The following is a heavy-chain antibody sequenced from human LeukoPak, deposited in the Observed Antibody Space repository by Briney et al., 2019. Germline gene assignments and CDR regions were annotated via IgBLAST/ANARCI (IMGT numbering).Heavy chain of an antibody. Sequence: GESLKISCKGSGYSFTSYWIGWVRQMPGKGLEWMGIIYPGDSDTRYSPSFQGQVTISADKSIGTAYLQWSSLKASDTAMYYCATSLTYGSGSTSFDYWGQGTLVTVSS. J-gene: IGHJ4*02. D-gene: IGHD3-10*01. V-gene: IGHV5-51*01. CDR1: GYSFTSYW. CDR2: IYPGDSDT. CDR3: ATSLTYGSGSTSFDY.